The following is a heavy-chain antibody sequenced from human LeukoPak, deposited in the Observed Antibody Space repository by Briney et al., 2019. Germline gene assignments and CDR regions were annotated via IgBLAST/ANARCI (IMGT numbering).Heavy chain of an antibody. V-gene: IGHV1-2*02. J-gene: IGHJ4*02. D-gene: IGHD3-10*01. Sequence: WASVKVSCKASGYTFTGYYMHWVRQAPGQGLEWMGWINPDSGDTNYQGRVTMTRDTSISTAYMELSRLIPDDTAVYYCARWVIAAGVWGQGTLVTVSS. CDR1: GYTFTGYY. CDR3: ARWVIAAGV. CDR2: INPDSGDT.